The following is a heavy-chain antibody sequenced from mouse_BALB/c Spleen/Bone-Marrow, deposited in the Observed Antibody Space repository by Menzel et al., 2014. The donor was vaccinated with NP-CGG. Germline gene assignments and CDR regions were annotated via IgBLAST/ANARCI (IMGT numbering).Heavy chain of an antibody. CDR1: GYTFTDYA. V-gene: IGHV1-67*01. Sequence: VKVVESGPELVRPGVSVKISCKGSGYTFTDYAMHWVKQSHAKSLEWIGVISTYSGNTNHNQKFKGKATMTVDKSSSTAYMELARLTSEDSAIYYCASPIYYGNYEGFAYWGQGTLVTVSA. CDR2: ISTYSGNT. D-gene: IGHD2-1*01. J-gene: IGHJ3*01. CDR3: ASPIYYGNYEGFAY.